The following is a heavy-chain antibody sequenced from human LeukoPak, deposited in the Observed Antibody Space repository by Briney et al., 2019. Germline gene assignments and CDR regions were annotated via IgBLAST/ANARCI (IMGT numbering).Heavy chain of an antibody. CDR2: IDQDGSEK. V-gene: IGHV3-7*01. CDR1: GFTFSSYW. J-gene: IGHJ4*02. CDR3: ARDPAAWDH. Sequence: GGSLRLSCVASGFTFSSYWMSWVRQAPGKGLEWVANIDQDGSEKYYVDFVKGRFTISRDNARNSLYLQMNNLRVEDAAVYYCARDPAAWDHWSQGTLVTVSA. D-gene: IGHD2-2*01.